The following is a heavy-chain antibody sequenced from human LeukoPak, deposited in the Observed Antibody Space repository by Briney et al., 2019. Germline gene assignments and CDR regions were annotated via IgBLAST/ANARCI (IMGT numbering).Heavy chain of an antibody. V-gene: IGHV3-21*01. CDR3: ARVKLVTYYYDSSGYYHDAFDI. CDR1: GFTFSSYS. Sequence: GGSLRLSCAASGFTFSSYSMNWVRQAPGKGLEWVSSISSSSSYIYYADSVKGRFTISRDNAKNSLYLQMNSLRAEDTAVYYCARVKLVTYYYDSSGYYHDAFDIWGQGTMVTVSS. J-gene: IGHJ3*02. CDR2: ISSSSSYI. D-gene: IGHD3-22*01.